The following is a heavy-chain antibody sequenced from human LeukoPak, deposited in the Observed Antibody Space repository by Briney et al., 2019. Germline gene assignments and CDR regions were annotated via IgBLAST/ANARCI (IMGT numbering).Heavy chain of an antibody. J-gene: IGHJ6*02. D-gene: IGHD6-13*01. CDR2: IYYSGST. V-gene: IGHV4-59*01. Sequence: SQTLSLTCTVSGGSISSYYWSWIRQPPGKGLEWIGYIYYSGSTNYNPSLKSRVTISVDTSKNQFSLKLSSVTAADTAVYYCARAASIAAAGTTRNYYYYGMDVWGQGTTVTVSS. CDR1: GGSISSYY. CDR3: ARAASIAAAGTTRNYYYYGMDV.